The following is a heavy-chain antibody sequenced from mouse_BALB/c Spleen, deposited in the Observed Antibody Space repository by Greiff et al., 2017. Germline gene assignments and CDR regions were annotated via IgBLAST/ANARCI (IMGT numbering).Heavy chain of an antibody. V-gene: IGHV1S34*01. J-gene: IGHJ4*01. CDR3: ARSYGNYVLYAMDY. Sequence: LVKTGASVKISCKASCYSFTGYYMHWVKQSHGKSLEWIGYISCYNGATSYNQKFKGKATFTVDTSSSTAYMQFNSLTSEDSAVYYCARSYGNYVLYAMDYWGQGTSVTVSS. CDR2: ISCYNGAT. CDR1: CYSFTGYY. D-gene: IGHD2-10*02.